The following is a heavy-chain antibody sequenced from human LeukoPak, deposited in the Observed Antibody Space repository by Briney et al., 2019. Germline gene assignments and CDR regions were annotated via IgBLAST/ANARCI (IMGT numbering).Heavy chain of an antibody. Sequence: PGGSLRLSCAASGFTFDDYAMHWVRQAPGKGLVWVSRINSDGSSIDYADSVKGRFTISRDNAKNTLFLQMNSLRAEDTAVYYCVRDGRNWGWGQGTLVTVSS. D-gene: IGHD7-27*01. CDR1: GFTFDDYA. CDR3: VRDGRNWG. V-gene: IGHV3-74*01. CDR2: INSDGSSI. J-gene: IGHJ4*02.